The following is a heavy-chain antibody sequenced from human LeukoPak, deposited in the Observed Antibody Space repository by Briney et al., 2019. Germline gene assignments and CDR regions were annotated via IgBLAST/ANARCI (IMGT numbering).Heavy chain of an antibody. D-gene: IGHD3-22*01. J-gene: IGHJ5*02. CDR1: GGTFSSYA. V-gene: IGHV1-69*06. CDR3: ARDNLRTLLQVVVITTFNWFDP. Sequence: ASVQVSCKASGGTFSSYAISWVRQAPGQGLEWMGGTIPIFGTANYAQKFQGRVTITADKSTSTAYMELSSLRSEDTAVYYCARDNLRTLLQVVVITTFNWFDPWGQGTLVTVSS. CDR2: TIPIFGTA.